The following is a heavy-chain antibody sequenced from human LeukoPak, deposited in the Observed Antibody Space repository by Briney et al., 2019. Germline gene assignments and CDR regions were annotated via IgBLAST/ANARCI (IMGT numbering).Heavy chain of an antibody. V-gene: IGHV4-59*01. CDR3: ARGEMATTFV. CDR1: GGSIDNYY. J-gene: IGHJ4*02. Sequence: SETLSLTCTVSGGSIDNYYWTWIRQPPGKGLEWIGYIYYSGSTNCNPALNSRVTISIDPSKSHFSLKLNSVTAADTAVYFCARGEMATTFVWGQGALVTVSA. CDR2: IYYSGST. D-gene: IGHD5-24*01.